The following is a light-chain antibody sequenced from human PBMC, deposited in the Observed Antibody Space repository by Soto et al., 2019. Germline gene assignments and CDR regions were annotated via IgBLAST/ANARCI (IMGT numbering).Light chain of an antibody. V-gene: IGLV1-40*01. CDR3: RSYCSSLSVSV. CDR1: SSNIGAGYV. CDR2: GNS. J-gene: IGLJ3*02. Sequence: QSVLTQPPSVSGAPGQRVTISCTGSSSNIGAGYVVHWYQQLPGTAPKLLIYGNSNRPSGVPDRFSGSKSATSASLAITGLQAEEEADYYCRSYCSSLSVSVFGGGTKVTVL.